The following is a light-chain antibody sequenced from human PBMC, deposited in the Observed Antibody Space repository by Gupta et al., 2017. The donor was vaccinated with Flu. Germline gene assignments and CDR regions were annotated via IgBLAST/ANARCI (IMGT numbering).Light chain of an antibody. CDR1: SSNIGSYY. J-gene: IGLJ3*02. CDR3: AAWDDSLTEGV. CDR2: RNN. Sequence: QSVLTQPPSASGTPGQRVTIPCSGSSSNIGSYYVYWYQHLPGTAPKRLIYRNNQRPSGVPDLFSGSKSGTSATLAISGLRSEDEADYYCAAWDDSLTEGVFGGGTKRTVL. V-gene: IGLV1-47*01.